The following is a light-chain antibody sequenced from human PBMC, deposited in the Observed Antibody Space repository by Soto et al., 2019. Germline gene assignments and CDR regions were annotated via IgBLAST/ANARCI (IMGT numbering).Light chain of an antibody. CDR3: QQYDNFPLT. J-gene: IGKJ4*01. V-gene: IGKV1-33*01. CDR1: QDITKY. Sequence: DPQMTQSPSSLSASVGDRVTITCQASQDITKYVNWYQQKPGQAPKLLIYDASSLQTGVPSRFSGSGSGTDFTFTITSLLPEDTATYYCQQYDNFPLTFGGGTKVEIK. CDR2: DAS.